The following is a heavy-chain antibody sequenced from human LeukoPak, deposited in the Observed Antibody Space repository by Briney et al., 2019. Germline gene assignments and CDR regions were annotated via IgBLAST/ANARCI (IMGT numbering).Heavy chain of an antibody. CDR3: ARALHSGYEYDWFDP. D-gene: IGHD5-12*01. V-gene: IGHV4-31*03. CDR2: IYYSGST. CDR1: GGSISSGGYY. J-gene: IGHJ5*02. Sequence: SETLSLTCTVSGGSISSGGYYWSWIRQHPGKGLEWIGYIYYSGSTYYNPSLKSRVTISVDTSKNQFSLKLSSVPAADTAVYFCARALHSGYEYDWFDPWGQGILVTVSS.